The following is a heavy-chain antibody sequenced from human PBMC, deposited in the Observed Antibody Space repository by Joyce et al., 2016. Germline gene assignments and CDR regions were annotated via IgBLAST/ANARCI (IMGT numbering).Heavy chain of an antibody. CDR3: SRHRAGSSSSEFDF. J-gene: IGHJ4*02. CDR2: IYPGDSDT. CDR1: GYTFANYW. V-gene: IGHV5-51*01. D-gene: IGHD6-19*01. Sequence: EVQLVQSGAEVKKPGESLTISCKASGYTFANYWISWVRQMPGKGLEWMGVIYPGDSDTTYSPSFRGQVTISVDKSINSAYLQWSSLKASDTAIYYYSRHRAGSSSSEFDFWGQGTLVTVSS.